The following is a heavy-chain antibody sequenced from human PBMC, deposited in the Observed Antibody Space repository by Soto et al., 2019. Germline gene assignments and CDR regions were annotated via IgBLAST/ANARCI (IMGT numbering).Heavy chain of an antibody. J-gene: IGHJ3*01. V-gene: IGHV1-2*02. CDR2: INCDSGGT. D-gene: IGHD5-12*01. CDR3: TRDLVGYDAFDV. CDR1: GYTFSDYY. Sequence: QVHLVQSGAEVKKPGTSVKVSCKTSGYTFSDYYIHWVRQAPGQGLEWMGRINCDSGGTTYSQKSQGRVTMTRDTSITTVYMDLSRLTSNDTAVYFCTRDLVGYDAFDVWGQGTLVAVSP.